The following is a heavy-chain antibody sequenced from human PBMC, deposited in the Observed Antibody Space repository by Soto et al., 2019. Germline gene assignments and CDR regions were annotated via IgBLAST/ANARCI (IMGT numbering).Heavy chain of an antibody. CDR3: ARATRLEPGVVVPAAIYYYYYMDV. J-gene: IGHJ6*03. Sequence: SETLSLTCAVYGGSFSGYYWSWIRQPPGKGLEWIGEINHSGSTNYNPSLKSRVTISVDTSKNQFSLKRSSVNAADTDVYYCARATRLEPGVVVPAAIYYYYYMDVWGKGTTVTVSS. D-gene: IGHD2-2*01. V-gene: IGHV4-34*01. CDR1: GGSFSGYY. CDR2: INHSGST.